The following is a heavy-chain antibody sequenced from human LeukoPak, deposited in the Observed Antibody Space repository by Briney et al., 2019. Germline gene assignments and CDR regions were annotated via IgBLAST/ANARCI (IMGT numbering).Heavy chain of an antibody. V-gene: IGHV1-18*01. D-gene: IGHD5-18*01. CDR1: GYTFTSYC. CDR2: ISAYNGNT. CDR3: ARERYSYGAFDY. J-gene: IGHJ4*02. Sequence: AAVKVTCQASGYTFTSYCISLVRQAPGQPREWIGLISAYNGNTNYAQKLQGRVTMTTDTSTSTAYMELRSLRSDDTAVYYCARERYSYGAFDYWGQGTLVTVSS.